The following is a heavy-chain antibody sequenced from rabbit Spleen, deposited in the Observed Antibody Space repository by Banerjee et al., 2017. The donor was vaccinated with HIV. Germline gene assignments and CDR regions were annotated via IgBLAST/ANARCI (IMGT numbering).Heavy chain of an antibody. CDR2: INIAAGKS. D-gene: IGHD7-1*01. V-gene: IGHV1S40*01. CDR1: GFSLSSYY. J-gene: IGHJ4*01. Sequence: QELVESAGGLVNPGGSLTLTCTASGFSLSSYYMNWVRQAPGKGLEWITCINIAAGKSVYASWVSGRFIMSRTSSTTVTLQMTSLTAADTATYFCARDLVTAIGWNFALWGPGTLVTVS. CDR3: ARDLVTAIGWNFAL.